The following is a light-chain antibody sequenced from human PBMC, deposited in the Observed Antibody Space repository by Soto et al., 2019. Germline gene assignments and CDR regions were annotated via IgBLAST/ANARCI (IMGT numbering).Light chain of an antibody. Sequence: DIVMTQSPDSLAVSLGERATINCKSSRSVLFSSNNKNYLTWYQQKPGQPPNLLIYWASTRESGVPDRFSGSRSGTDFTLSISSLQAEDVAVYYCQQYYSTPYTFGQGTKLEIK. CDR3: QQYYSTPYT. J-gene: IGKJ2*01. CDR2: WAS. CDR1: RSVLFSSNNKNY. V-gene: IGKV4-1*01.